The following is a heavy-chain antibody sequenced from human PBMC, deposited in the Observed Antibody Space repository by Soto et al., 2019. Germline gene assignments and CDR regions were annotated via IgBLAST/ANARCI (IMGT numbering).Heavy chain of an antibody. CDR3: ARRSSGWYFDY. Sequence: EVPLLESGGGLVQPGGSLRLSCAASGFTFSSYAMSWVRQAPGKGLEWVSAISGIGGSTYYADSVKGRFTISRDNSKNTLYLQMNSLRAEDTAVYYCARRSSGWYFDYWGQGTLVTVSS. J-gene: IGHJ4*02. D-gene: IGHD6-19*01. V-gene: IGHV3-23*01. CDR2: ISGIGGST. CDR1: GFTFSSYA.